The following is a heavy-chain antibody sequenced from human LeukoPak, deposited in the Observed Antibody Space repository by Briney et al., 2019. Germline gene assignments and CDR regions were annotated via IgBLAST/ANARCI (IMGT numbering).Heavy chain of an antibody. J-gene: IGHJ6*02. D-gene: IGHD2-15*01. CDR3: AREDIVVVAVRPFYYYYGMDV. CDR2: ISGGGGST. V-gene: IGHV3-23*01. Sequence: PGGSLRLSCAASGFTFSSYAMSWVRQAPGKGLEWVSAISGGGGSTYYADSVKGRFTISRDNSKNTLYLQMNSLRAEDTAVYYCAREDIVVVAVRPFYYYYGMDVWGQGTTVTVSS. CDR1: GFTFSSYA.